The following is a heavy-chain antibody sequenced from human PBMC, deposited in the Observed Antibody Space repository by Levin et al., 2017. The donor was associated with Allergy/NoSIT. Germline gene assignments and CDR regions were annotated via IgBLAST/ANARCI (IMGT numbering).Heavy chain of an antibody. CDR3: AKVGVIPWDFFEF. Sequence: SETLSLTCTVSGGSIRGFFWAWIRQSPGRELEWIGHAHYNRNTDYDPSLKGRVTMSVDTSRNQFSLSPSPVTAADTAVYYCAKVGVIPWDFFEFWSQGALGTVSS. CDR2: AHYNRNT. D-gene: IGHD3-10*01. J-gene: IGHJ4*02. CDR1: GGSIRGFF. V-gene: IGHV4-59*08.